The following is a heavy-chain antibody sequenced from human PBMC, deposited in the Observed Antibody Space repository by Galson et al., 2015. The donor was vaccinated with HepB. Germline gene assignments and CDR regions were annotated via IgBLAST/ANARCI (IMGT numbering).Heavy chain of an antibody. D-gene: IGHD3-22*01. V-gene: IGHV5-10-1*01. Sequence: QSGAEVKKPGESLRISCKGSGYSFTSYWISWVRQMPGKGLEWMGRIDPSDSYTNYSPSFQGHVTISADKSISTAYLQWSSLKASDTAMYYCARHYYYDSSGYSGSNYYYYGMDVWGQGTTVTVSS. CDR3: ARHYYYDSSGYSGSNYYYYGMDV. CDR2: IDPSDSYT. CDR1: GYSFTSYW. J-gene: IGHJ6*02.